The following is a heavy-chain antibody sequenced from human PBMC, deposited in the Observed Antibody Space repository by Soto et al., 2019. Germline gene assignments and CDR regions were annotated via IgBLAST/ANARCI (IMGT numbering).Heavy chain of an antibody. CDR3: ARDGPRGGSCYDCYYGMDV. J-gene: IGHJ6*02. CDR2: VIPIFGTA. D-gene: IGHD2-15*01. V-gene: IGHV1-69*01. Sequence: QVQLVQSGAEVKKPGSSVKVSCKASVGTFSSYAISWVRQAPGQGLEWMGGVIPIFGTAKYAQKFQGRVTITADESTSTADMELSSLRSEDTAVYYGARDGPRGGSCYDCYYGMDVWGQGTTVTVSS. CDR1: VGTFSSYA.